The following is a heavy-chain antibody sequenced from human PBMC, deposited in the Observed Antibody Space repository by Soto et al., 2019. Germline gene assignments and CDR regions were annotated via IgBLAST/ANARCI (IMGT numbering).Heavy chain of an antibody. CDR1: GNTFPNYA. CDR3: ARDDSGFSGSHYIDYFNY. D-gene: IGHD1-26*01. J-gene: IGHJ4*02. V-gene: IGHV1-3*01. CDR2: INGGNGNT. Sequence: ASVKVSCKSSGNTFPNYAIHWVRQAPGQRPEWMGWINGGNGNTYYSENFQGRVTFTRDTSASTVYMELSSLRSEDTAIYYCARDDSGFSGSHYIDYFNYWGQGALVTVSS.